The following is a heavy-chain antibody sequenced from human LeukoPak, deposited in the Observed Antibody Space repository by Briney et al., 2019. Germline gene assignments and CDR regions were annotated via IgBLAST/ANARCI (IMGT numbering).Heavy chain of an antibody. Sequence: GGSLRLSCAASGFTFSSYWMNWVRQAPGKGLEWVANIKQDGSVKNYVDSVKGRFTISRDNAKNSLFLRMNSLRAEDTAVYYCARDPSGSPVFDPWGQGTLVTVSS. CDR1: GFTFSSYW. CDR3: ARDPSGSPVFDP. J-gene: IGHJ5*02. D-gene: IGHD3-10*01. V-gene: IGHV3-7*01. CDR2: IKQDGSVK.